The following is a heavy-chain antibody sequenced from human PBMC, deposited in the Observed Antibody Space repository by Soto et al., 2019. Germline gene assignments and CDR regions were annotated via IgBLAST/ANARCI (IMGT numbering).Heavy chain of an antibody. CDR1: GYSFTSHD. V-gene: IGHV1-3*01. CDR2: INGANGNT. J-gene: IGHJ4*02. CDR3: AGSFHFWSTNYFDY. D-gene: IGHD3-3*02. Sequence: GASVKVSCKGYGYSFTSHDMHWVRQAPGQRLEWMGWINGANGNTKYSQKFQGRVTITRDTSATTVYMQLSSLRSEDTAVYYCAGSFHFWSTNYFDYWGQGTPVTAPQ.